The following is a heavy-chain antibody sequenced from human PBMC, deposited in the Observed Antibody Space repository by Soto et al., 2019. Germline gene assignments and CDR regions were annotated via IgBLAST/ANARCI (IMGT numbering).Heavy chain of an antibody. CDR3: ARGVTMVRGVIHTPYFDY. CDR1: GGSISSGGYY. D-gene: IGHD3-10*01. Sequence: QVQLQESGPGLVKPSQTLSLTCTVSGGSISSGGYYWSWIRQHPGKGLEWIGYIYYSGSTYYSPPPKTPLTIPGDKSKNQFSLKLSSVPAADTAVYYCARGVTMVRGVIHTPYFDYRCQGTLVTVSS. V-gene: IGHV4-31*01. J-gene: IGHJ4*02. CDR2: IYYSGST.